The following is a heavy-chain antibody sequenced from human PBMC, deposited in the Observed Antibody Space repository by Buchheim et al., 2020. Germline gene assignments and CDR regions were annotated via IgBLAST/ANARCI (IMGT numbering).Heavy chain of an antibody. CDR3: ARDVARVESTDY. D-gene: IGHD3-3*01. CDR2: IYSSGTT. CDR1: GASITSGDYY. J-gene: IGHJ4*02. Sequence: QVHLQESGPGLVKPAQTLSLTCSVSGASITSGDYYWTWIRQPPGKGLEWIGYIYSSGTTYYNPSLKSRVSISADRSKNQFSLKVDSVSAADTAVYFCARDVARVESTDYWGQGTL. V-gene: IGHV4-30-4*01.